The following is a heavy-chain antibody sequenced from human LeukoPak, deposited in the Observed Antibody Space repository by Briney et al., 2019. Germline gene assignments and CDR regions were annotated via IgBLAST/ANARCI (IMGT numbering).Heavy chain of an antibody. CDR2: ISVSGSST. CDR3: AKDAAGPEY. D-gene: IGHD6-13*01. CDR1: GLAFSTYS. Sequence: QPGGSLRLSCAASGLAFSTYSMSWVRQAPGKGLYWVSGISVSGSSTYYADSVKGRFTISRDNSKNTLYLQMNSLRAEDTAVYYCAKDAAGPEYWGQGTLVTVSS. J-gene: IGHJ4*02. V-gene: IGHV3-23*01.